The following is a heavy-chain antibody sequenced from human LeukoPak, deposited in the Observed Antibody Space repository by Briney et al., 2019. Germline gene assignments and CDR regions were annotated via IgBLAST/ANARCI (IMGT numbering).Heavy chain of an antibody. CDR3: AKYRCINNNCYPRGLYYYGMDV. J-gene: IGHJ6*02. CDR2: ISGSGEGT. D-gene: IGHD2-8*01. Sequence: GGSLRLSCAASGFTFSSYAMSWVRQAPGKGLEWVSAISGSGEGTYYADSVKGRFTIARDNAMNAVYLQMNSLRAEDTAVNYCAKYRCINNNCYPRGLYYYGMDVWGQGTTVTVS. V-gene: IGHV3-23*01. CDR1: GFTFSSYA.